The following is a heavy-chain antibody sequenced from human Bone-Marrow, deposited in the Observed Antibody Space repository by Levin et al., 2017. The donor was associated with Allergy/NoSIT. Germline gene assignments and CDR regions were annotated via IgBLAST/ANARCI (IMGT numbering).Heavy chain of an antibody. Sequence: SVKVSCKVSGGTFSTYGINWVRQAPGQGLEWMGRIIPVLGKTYYAQKFQGRVTITADESTSTAYMEVSSLISEDTAVYYCSRDGPSGVDNSYYYGMDVWGQGSTVTVSS. CDR2: IIPVLGKT. V-gene: IGHV1-69*11. D-gene: IGHD2-21*01. J-gene: IGHJ6*02. CDR3: SRDGPSGVDNSYYYGMDV. CDR1: GGTFSTYG.